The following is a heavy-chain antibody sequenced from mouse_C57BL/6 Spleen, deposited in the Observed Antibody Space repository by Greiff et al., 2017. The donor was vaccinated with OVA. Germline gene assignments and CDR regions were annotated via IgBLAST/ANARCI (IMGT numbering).Heavy chain of an antibody. CDR2: IYPGSGST. V-gene: IGHV1-55*01. D-gene: IGHD1-1*01. Sequence: QVQLQQPGAELVKPGASVKMSCKASGYTFTSYWITWVKQRPGQGLEWIGDIYPGSGSTNYPEKFKSKATLTVDTSSSTAYMQLSSLTSEDSAVYYCARSLYYYGSSCEGDYWGQGTTLTVSS. J-gene: IGHJ2*01. CDR1: GYTFTSYW. CDR3: ARSLYYYGSSCEGDY.